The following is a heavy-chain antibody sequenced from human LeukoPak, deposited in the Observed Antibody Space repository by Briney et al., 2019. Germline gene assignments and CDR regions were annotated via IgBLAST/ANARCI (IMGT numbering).Heavy chain of an antibody. CDR1: GFTFSSYA. Sequence: PGGSLRLSCAASGFTFSSYAMHWVRQGPGKGLEWVAVISYDGSNKYYADSVKGRFTISRDNSKNTLYLQMNSLRAEDTAVYYCARDKKYFDYWGQGTLVTVSS. J-gene: IGHJ4*02. V-gene: IGHV3-30*04. CDR3: ARDKKYFDY. CDR2: ISYDGSNK.